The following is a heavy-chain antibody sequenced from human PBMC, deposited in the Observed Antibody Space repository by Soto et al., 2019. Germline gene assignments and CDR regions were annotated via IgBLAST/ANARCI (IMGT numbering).Heavy chain of an antibody. D-gene: IGHD3-16*01. J-gene: IGHJ3*02. CDR2: ISGSGGST. V-gene: IGHV3-23*01. CDR3: AKDGGRGYVAVAI. Sequence: EVQLLESGGGLVQPGGSLRLSCAASGFTFSSYAMSWVRQAPGKGLEWISAISGSGGSTYYADSVKGRFTISRDNSKNTLYLQMSSLRGEGTAVYYCAKDGGRGYVAVAIWGQGTMVTVSS. CDR1: GFTFSSYA.